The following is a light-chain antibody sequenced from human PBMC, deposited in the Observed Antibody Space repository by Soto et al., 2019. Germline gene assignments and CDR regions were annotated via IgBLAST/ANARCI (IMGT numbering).Light chain of an antibody. CDR2: LGS. CDR3: MQALQTPVT. Sequence: DIVMTQSPLSLPVTPGEPASISCRSSQSLLHSNGYYCLDWYLQKPGQSPQLLIYLGSNRASGVPDRFSGSGSGTDFTLKISRVEAEDVGVYYCMQALQTPVTFGGGTKV. CDR1: QSLLHSNGYYC. V-gene: IGKV2-28*01. J-gene: IGKJ4*01.